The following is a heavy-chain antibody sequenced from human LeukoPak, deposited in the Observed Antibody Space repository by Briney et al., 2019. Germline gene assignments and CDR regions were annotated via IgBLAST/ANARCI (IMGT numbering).Heavy chain of an antibody. Sequence: PSETLSLTCTVSGGSISSYYWSWIRQPAGKGLEWIGRIYTSGSTNYNPSLKSRVTMSVDTSKNQFSLKLSSVTAADTAVYYCARASVGYCSGGSCYSWDRYYFDYWGQGTLVTVSS. CDR3: ARASVGYCSGGSCYSWDRYYFDY. CDR2: IYTSGST. D-gene: IGHD2-15*01. CDR1: GGSISSYY. V-gene: IGHV4-4*07. J-gene: IGHJ4*02.